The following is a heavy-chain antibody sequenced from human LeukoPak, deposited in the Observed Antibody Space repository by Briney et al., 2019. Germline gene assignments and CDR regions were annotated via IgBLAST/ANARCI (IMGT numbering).Heavy chain of an antibody. J-gene: IGHJ3*02. Sequence: PGRSLRLSCAASGFTFDDYAMHWVRQAPGKGLEWVSSISWNSGHIGYADSVKGRFTISRDNAKNSLYLQMNSLRPEDTALYYCAKDKRGSSGDDAFDIWGQGTMVTVSS. D-gene: IGHD2-15*01. CDR3: AKDKRGSSGDDAFDI. V-gene: IGHV3-9*01. CDR2: ISWNSGHI. CDR1: GFTFDDYA.